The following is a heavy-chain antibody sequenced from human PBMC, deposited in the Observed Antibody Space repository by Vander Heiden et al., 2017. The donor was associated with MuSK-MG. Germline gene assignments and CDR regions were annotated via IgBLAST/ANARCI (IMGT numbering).Heavy chain of an antibody. V-gene: IGHV3-30*04. D-gene: IGHD1-7*01. CDR2: ISNDGSNK. CDR3: GRKLTGYYYYGMDV. CDR1: GFPFGSYA. J-gene: IGHJ6*02. Sequence: VPLVEHGRGVGQPGRYLVLSCAAPGFPFGSYAMHWVRQAPGKGLEWVAVISNDGSNKYNADSVKGRCTIFRVNSKNTLYLLMNSLRAEDTAVYYCGRKLTGYYYYGMDVWGQGTTVTVSS.